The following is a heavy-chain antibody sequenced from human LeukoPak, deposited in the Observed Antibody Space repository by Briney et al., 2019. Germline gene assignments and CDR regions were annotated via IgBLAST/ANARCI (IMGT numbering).Heavy chain of an antibody. D-gene: IGHD4-17*01. CDR3: ARAGGDYGVHPKNWFDP. CDR2: INPSGGST. Sequence: ASVKVSCKASGYTFTSYYMHWVRQAPGQGLEWMGIINPSGGSTSYAQKFQGRVTMTRDTSTSTVYMELSSLRSEDTAVYYCARAGGDYGVHPKNWFDPWGQGTLVTVSS. J-gene: IGHJ5*02. CDR1: GYTFTSYY. V-gene: IGHV1-46*01.